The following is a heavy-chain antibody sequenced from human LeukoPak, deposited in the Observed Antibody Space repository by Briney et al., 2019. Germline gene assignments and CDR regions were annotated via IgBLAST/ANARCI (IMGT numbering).Heavy chain of an antibody. CDR1: GGTFSSYA. J-gene: IGHJ4*02. Sequence: SVKVSCKASGGTFSSYAISWVRQAPGQGLEWMGGIIPIFGTADYAQKFQGRVTITADKSTSTAYMGLRSLRSDDTAVYYCARVILDYGGNVDYWGQGTLVTVSS. CDR3: ARVILDYGGNVDY. CDR2: IIPIFGTA. D-gene: IGHD4-23*01. V-gene: IGHV1-69*06.